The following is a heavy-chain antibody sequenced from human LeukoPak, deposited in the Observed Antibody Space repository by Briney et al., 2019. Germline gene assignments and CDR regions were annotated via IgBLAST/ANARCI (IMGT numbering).Heavy chain of an antibody. D-gene: IGHD3-10*01. Sequence: SETLSLTCTVSGGSMSSHYWTWIRRPPGKGLEWIGFISYSGRITDNPSLKSRVTISADTSKNQFSLKLSSVTATDTAVYYCARIGVRSVIIFGVFDYWGQGIRVTVSS. J-gene: IGHJ4*02. CDR3: ARIGVRSVIIFGVFDY. CDR1: GGSMSSHY. V-gene: IGHV4-59*08. CDR2: ISYSGRI.